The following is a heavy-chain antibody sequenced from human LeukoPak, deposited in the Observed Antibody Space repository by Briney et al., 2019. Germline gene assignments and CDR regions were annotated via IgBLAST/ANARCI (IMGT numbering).Heavy chain of an antibody. CDR3: ARLEKVILTGLDY. CDR2: IIPIFGTA. J-gene: IGHJ4*02. CDR1: RGTFSSYA. V-gene: IGHV1-69*05. Sequence: SVKVSCKASRGTFSSYAISWVRQAPGQGLEWMGGIIPIFGTASYAQKFQGRVTMTRDTSTSTVYMELSSLRSEDTAVYYCARLEKVILTGLDYWGQGTLVTVSS. D-gene: IGHD3-9*01.